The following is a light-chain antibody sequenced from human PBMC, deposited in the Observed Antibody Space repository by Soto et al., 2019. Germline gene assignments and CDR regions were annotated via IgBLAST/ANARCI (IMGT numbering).Light chain of an antibody. CDR3: QQSFSPLWT. CDR2: AAS. CDR1: QSISNY. Sequence: DIPMTQSPSSLSASVGDRVTITCRASQSISNYLNWYQQKPGKAPKLLIYAASSMQSGVPSRFSGSGSETDFTLTISSLQHDDSATYYCQQSFSPLWTFGQGTKVEV. J-gene: IGKJ1*01. V-gene: IGKV1-39*01.